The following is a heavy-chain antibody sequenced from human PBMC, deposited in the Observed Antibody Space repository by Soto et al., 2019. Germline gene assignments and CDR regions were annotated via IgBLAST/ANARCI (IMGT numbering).Heavy chain of an antibody. Sequence: HPXGSLRLSCAASGFTFSSHWMHWVRQAPGKGLVWVSRINSDASSTTYADSVEGRFTISRDNADNTLYLQMNSLRAEDTAVYYCVREGSPYCPNTRCLRYFDYWGQGTVVTVSS. CDR1: GFTFSSHW. D-gene: IGHD2-8*01. V-gene: IGHV3-74*01. CDR2: INSDASST. CDR3: VREGSPYCPNTRCLRYFDY. J-gene: IGHJ4*02.